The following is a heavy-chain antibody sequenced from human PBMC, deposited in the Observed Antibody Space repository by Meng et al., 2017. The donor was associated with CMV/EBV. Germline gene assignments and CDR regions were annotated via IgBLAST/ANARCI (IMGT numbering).Heavy chain of an antibody. CDR1: GGSISSGDYY. J-gene: IGHJ4*02. V-gene: IGHV4-30-4*08. CDR2: IYYSGST. D-gene: IGHD2-2*01. Sequence: SCPDLVKPSQTLSLTCPVSGGSISSGDYYWRWIRQPPVKGLEWIGYIYYSGSTYYNPSLKSRVTISVDTSKNQFSLKLSSVTAADTAVYYCARVGRTSCYDYWGQGTLVTVSS. CDR3: ARVGRTSCYDY.